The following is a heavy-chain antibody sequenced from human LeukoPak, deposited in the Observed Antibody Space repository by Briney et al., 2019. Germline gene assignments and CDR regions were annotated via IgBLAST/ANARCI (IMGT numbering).Heavy chain of an antibody. D-gene: IGHD3-22*01. CDR3: AKARGVSSGYYY. V-gene: IGHV3-23*01. CDR2: ISGSGGST. Sequence: GGSLRLSCAASGFTFSSYWMSWVRQAPGKGLEWVSAISGSGGSTYYADSVKGRFTISRDNSKNTLYLQMNSLRAEDTAVYYCAKARGVSSGYYYWGQGTLVTVSS. CDR1: GFTFSSYW. J-gene: IGHJ4*02.